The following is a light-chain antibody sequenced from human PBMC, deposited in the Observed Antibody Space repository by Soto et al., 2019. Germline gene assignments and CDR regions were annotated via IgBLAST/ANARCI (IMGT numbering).Light chain of an antibody. CDR1: QSVSSN. CDR2: GAS. V-gene: IGKV3-15*01. CDR3: QQYNNWPQT. Sequence: EIVMTQSPATLSVSPGERATLSCRASQSVSSNLAWYQQKPGQAPRLLIYGASTRATGIPARFSGSGSGTEFTLTISSLQSEDFAVYSCQQYNNWPQTFGQGTKVDI. J-gene: IGKJ1*01.